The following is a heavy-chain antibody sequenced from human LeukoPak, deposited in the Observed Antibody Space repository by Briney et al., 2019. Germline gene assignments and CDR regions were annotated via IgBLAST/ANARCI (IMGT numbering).Heavy chain of an antibody. D-gene: IGHD2-2*01. J-gene: IGHJ5*02. Sequence: AASVKVSCKASGYTFTSYDINWVRQATGQGLEWMGWINPNSGGTNYAQKFQGRVTMTRDTSISTAYMELSRLRSDDTAVYYCAREGCSSTSCPGYNWFDPWGQGTLVTVSS. CDR1: GYTFTSYD. CDR2: INPNSGGT. CDR3: AREGCSSTSCPGYNWFDP. V-gene: IGHV1-2*02.